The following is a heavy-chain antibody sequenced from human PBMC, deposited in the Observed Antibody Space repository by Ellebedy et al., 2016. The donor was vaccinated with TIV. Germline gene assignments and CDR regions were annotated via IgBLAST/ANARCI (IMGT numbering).Heavy chain of an antibody. CDR2: ISSSSSST. D-gene: IGHD3/OR15-3a*01. CDR3: VVGLFHP. V-gene: IGHV3-11*03. CDR1: EFTFSDYH. Sequence: PGGSLRLSCAASEFTFSDYHMSWIRQAPGKGLEWVSYISSSSSSTNYADSVKGRFTISRDDAKNSLYLQMNSLRAEDTAVYYCVVGLFHPWGQGTLVSVSS. J-gene: IGHJ5*02.